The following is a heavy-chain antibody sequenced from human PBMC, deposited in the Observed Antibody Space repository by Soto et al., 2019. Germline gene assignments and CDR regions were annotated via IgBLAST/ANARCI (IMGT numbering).Heavy chain of an antibody. CDR2: IHYSGST. V-gene: IGHV4-39*01. D-gene: IGHD3-16*01. J-gene: IGHJ4*02. CDR1: DDSIISSDYY. Sequence: QLQLQESGPGLVKPSETLSLTCTVSDDSIISSDYYWGWIRQPPGKGLEWIGSIHYSGSTYYNPSLKSRVTISGDTSKNQFSLRLRSVTAADTALSYCARHLYVTFDYWGQGTLVTVSS. CDR3: ARHLYVTFDY.